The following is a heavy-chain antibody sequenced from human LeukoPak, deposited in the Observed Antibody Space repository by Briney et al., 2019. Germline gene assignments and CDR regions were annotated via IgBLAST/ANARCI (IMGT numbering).Heavy chain of an antibody. CDR2: ISGSGGST. V-gene: IGHV3-23*01. CDR3: AKDQGSSCLFDY. D-gene: IGHD6-13*01. J-gene: IGHJ4*02. Sequence: GGSLRLSCAASGFTFSSYAMSWARQAPGKGLEWVSAISGSGGSTYYADSVKGRFTISRDNSKNTLYLQMNSLRAEDTAVYYCAKDQGSSCLFDYWGQGTLVTVSS. CDR1: GFTFSSYA.